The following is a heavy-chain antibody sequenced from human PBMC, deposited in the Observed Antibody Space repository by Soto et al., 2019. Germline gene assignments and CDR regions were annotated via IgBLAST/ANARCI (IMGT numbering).Heavy chain of an antibody. D-gene: IGHD6-13*01. J-gene: IGHJ6*02. CDR1: GYTFTSYG. CDR3: ARAASVLWSRAAAGTPAYYYGMDV. V-gene: IGHV1-18*04. Sequence: ASVKVSCKASGYTFTSYGISWVRQAPGQGLEWMGWISAYNGNTNYAQKLQGRVTMTTDTSTSTAYMELRSLRSDDTAVYYCARAASVLWSRAAAGTPAYYYGMDVWG. CDR2: ISAYNGNT.